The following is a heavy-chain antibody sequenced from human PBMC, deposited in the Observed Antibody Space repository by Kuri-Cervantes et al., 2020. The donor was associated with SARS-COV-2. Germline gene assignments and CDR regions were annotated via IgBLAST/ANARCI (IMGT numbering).Heavy chain of an antibody. CDR2: ISGIDTNT. CDR1: GFTFSSYS. D-gene: IGHD1-1*01. J-gene: IGHJ4*02. V-gene: IGHV3-23*01. Sequence: GESLKISCAASGFTFSSYSMNWVRQAPGKGLEWVSAISGIDTNTFYADSVKGRFTISRDNSKNTVYLQMNSLRAEDTAVYYCATPIQVARGRLDYWGQGALVTVSS. CDR3: ATPIQVARGRLDY.